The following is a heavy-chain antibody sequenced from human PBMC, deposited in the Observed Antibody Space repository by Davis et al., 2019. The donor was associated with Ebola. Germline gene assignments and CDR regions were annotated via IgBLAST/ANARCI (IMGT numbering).Heavy chain of an antibody. CDR2: IRSKAYGGTT. V-gene: IGHV3-49*03. J-gene: IGHJ6*02. Sequence: GESLKISCAASGFTFSNAWMSWFRQAPGKGLEWVGFIRSKAYGGTTEYAASVKGRFTISRDDSKSIAYLQMNSLKTEDTAVYYCARDLKQPPPSYYYGMDVWGQGTTVTVSS. CDR1: GFTFSNAW. D-gene: IGHD6-13*01. CDR3: ARDLKQPPPSYYYGMDV.